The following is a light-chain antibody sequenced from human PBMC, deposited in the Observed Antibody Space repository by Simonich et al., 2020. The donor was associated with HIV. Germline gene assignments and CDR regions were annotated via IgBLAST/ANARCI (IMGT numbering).Light chain of an antibody. CDR1: QSGSST. CDR3: QQYGSSPRT. V-gene: IGKV3D-20*01. CDR2: DAS. Sequence: EIVMTQSPATLYVSPGDNATHTCRASQSGSSTLAWYQQKPGLATRLLIYDASSRATGIPDRFSGSGSGTDFTLTISRLEPEDFAVYYCQQYGSSPRTFGQGTKVEIK. J-gene: IGKJ1*01.